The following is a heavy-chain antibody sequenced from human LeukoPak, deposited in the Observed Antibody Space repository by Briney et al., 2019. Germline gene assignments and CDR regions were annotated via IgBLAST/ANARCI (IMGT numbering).Heavy chain of an antibody. CDR3: ARPMLIVVVSPSGFDY. CDR1: GFTFSSYA. CDR2: ISYDGSNK. D-gene: IGHD3-22*01. Sequence: PGRSLRLSCAASGFTFSSYAMHWVRQAPGKGLEWVAVISYDGSNKYYADSVKGRFTISRDNSKNTLYLQMNSLRAEDTAVYYCARPMLIVVVSPSGFDYWGQGTLVTVSS. J-gene: IGHJ4*02. V-gene: IGHV3-30-3*01.